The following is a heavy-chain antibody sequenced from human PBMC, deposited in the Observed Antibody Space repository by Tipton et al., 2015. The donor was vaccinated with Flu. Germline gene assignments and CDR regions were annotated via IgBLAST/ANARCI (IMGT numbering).Heavy chain of an antibody. CDR2: IYYSGST. D-gene: IGHD3-9*01. Sequence: TLSLTCTVSGGSISSYYWSWIRQPPGKGLEWIGYIYYSGSTNYNPSLKSRVTISVDTSKNQFSPKLSSVTAADTAVYYCARGVPYYDILTGYTAYFDYWGQVTLVTVSS. J-gene: IGHJ4*02. CDR1: GGSISSYY. CDR3: ARGVPYYDILTGYTAYFDY. V-gene: IGHV4-59*01.